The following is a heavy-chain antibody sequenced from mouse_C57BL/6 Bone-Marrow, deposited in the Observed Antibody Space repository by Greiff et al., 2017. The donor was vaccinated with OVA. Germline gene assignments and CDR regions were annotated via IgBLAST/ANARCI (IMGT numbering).Heavy chain of an antibody. V-gene: IGHV5-6*02. J-gene: IGHJ3*01. CDR1: GFTFSSYG. Sequence: DVKLVESGGDLVKPGGSLKLSCAASGFTFSSYGMSWVRQTPDKRLEWVATISSGGSYTYYPDSVKGRFTISRDNAKNTLYLQMSSLKSEDTAMYYCARPTSWGQGTLVTVSA. CDR2: ISSGGSYT. CDR3: ARPTS.